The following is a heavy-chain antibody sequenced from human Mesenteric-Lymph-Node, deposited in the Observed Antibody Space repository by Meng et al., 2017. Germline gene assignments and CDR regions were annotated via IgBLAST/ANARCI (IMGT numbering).Heavy chain of an antibody. J-gene: IGHJ3*01. V-gene: IGHV3-7*01. CDR2: ISEDGSKT. D-gene: IGHD6-25*01. CDR1: GFTFRNSW. CDR3: ARSGLPYTFDV. Sequence: GGSLRPSCVASGFTFRNSWMTWARQAPGKGLEWVAIISEDGSKTDHVEAVKGRFTISRDNPKKSLYLQMDSLGAEDTAVYFCARSGLPYTFDVLGLGTLVTVSS.